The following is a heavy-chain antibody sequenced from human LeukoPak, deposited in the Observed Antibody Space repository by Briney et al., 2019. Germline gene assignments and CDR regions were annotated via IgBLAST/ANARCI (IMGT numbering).Heavy chain of an antibody. J-gene: IGHJ4*02. CDR1: GFTFSSYW. CDR3: ARDMNVVVPAANFDY. V-gene: IGHV3-7*01. CDR2: IKQDGSEK. D-gene: IGHD2-2*01. Sequence: PRGSLRLSCAASGFTFSSYWMSWVRQAPGKGLEGLANIKQDGSEKYYVDSVKGRFTISRDNAKNSLYLQMNSLRAEETAVYYCARDMNVVVPAANFDYWGQGTLVTVSS.